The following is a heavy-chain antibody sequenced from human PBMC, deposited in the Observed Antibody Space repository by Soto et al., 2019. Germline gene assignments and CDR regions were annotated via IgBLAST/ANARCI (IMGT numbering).Heavy chain of an antibody. D-gene: IGHD5-12*01. CDR1: VFNFNDYA. J-gene: IGHJ4*02. CDR2: ISWESGSK. V-gene: IGHV3-9*01. Sequence: GGSLRLSCAASVFNFNDYAMHWVRQIAGKGLEWVSGISWESGSKGYADSVKGRFTISRDNAKNSLYLEMNSLRPEDTARYFCMIDHDEDFGYDLDYFNYWGQGTLVTVSS. CDR3: MIDHDEDFGYDLDYFNY.